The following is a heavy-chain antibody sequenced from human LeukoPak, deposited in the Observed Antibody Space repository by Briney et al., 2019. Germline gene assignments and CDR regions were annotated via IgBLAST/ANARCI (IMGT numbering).Heavy chain of an antibody. J-gene: IGHJ4*02. V-gene: IGHV3-23*01. CDR2: ISGSGGST. CDR1: GSTFSSYA. D-gene: IGHD2-15*01. Sequence: GGPLRLSCAASGSTFSSYAMSWVRQAPGKGLEWVSAISGSGGSTYYADSVKGRFTISRDNSKNTLCLQMNSLRAEDTAVYYCAKDRSRLRVAATRESDYWGQGTLVTVSS. CDR3: AKDRSRLRVAATRESDY.